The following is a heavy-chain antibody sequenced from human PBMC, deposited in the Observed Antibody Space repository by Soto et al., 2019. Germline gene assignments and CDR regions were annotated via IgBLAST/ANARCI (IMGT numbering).Heavy chain of an antibody. D-gene: IGHD4-17*01. CDR2: IIPSCGNT. J-gene: IGHJ4*02. V-gene: IGHV1-69*13. CDR3: ARDVSDDYGDYVYY. Sequence: SVKVSCKASGFTFTSYVVHWVRQALGQGLEWIGGIIPSCGNTNYAQKFQGRVTITADESTSTAYMELSSLRSEDTAVYYCARDVSDDYGDYVYYWGQGTLVTVSS. CDR1: GFTFTSYV.